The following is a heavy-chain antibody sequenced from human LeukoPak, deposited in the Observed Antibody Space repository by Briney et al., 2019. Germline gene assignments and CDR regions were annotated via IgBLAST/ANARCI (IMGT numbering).Heavy chain of an antibody. J-gene: IGHJ6*03. CDR1: EFTFGIYG. CDR2: ISSSSSYI. V-gene: IGHV3-21*01. Sequence: GGTLRLSCAASEFTFGIYGMSWVRQAPGKGLEWVSSISSSSSYIYYADSVKGRFTISRDNAKNSLYLQMNSLRAEDTAVYYCARISSYYMDVWGKGTTVTVSS. CDR3: ARISSYYMDV.